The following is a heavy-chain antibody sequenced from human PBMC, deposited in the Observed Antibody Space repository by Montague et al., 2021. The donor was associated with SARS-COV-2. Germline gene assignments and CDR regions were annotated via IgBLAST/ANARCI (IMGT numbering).Heavy chain of an antibody. CDR2: TYYRSKSYN. V-gene: IGHV6-1*01. D-gene: IGHD1-26*01. CDR3: ARTSASSDY. J-gene: IGHJ4*02. CDR1: GDSVSRKSAA. Sequence: CAISGDSVSRKSAAWNWLRQSPSRGLEWLGRTYYRSKSYNDYSVSVKSRITINPDTSKDQISLQLNSVTPEDTAVDYGARTSASSDYWGQGTLVTVSS.